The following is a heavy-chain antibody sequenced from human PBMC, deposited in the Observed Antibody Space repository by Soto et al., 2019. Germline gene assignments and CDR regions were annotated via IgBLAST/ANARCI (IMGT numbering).Heavy chain of an antibody. CDR3: ARDGGRGSYDYIWGSYRPSHFDY. V-gene: IGHV3-33*01. Sequence: GESLKISCAASGFTFSSYGMHWVRQAPGKGLEWVAVIWYDGSNKYYADSVKGRFTISRDNSKNTLYLQMNSLRAEDTAVYYCARDGGRGSYDYIWGSYRPSHFDYWGQGTLVTVSS. D-gene: IGHD3-16*02. CDR2: IWYDGSNK. J-gene: IGHJ4*02. CDR1: GFTFSSYG.